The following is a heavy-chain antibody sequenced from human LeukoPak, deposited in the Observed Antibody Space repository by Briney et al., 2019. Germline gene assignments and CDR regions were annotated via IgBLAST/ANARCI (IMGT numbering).Heavy chain of an antibody. Sequence: PGGSLRLSCAASGFTFDDYAMHWVRQAPGKGLERVSLISWDGGSTYYADSVKGRFTISRDNSKNSLYLQMNSLRAEDTAVYYCASRDGYNLRETYYFDYWGQGTLVTVSS. V-gene: IGHV3-43D*03. CDR1: GFTFDDYA. J-gene: IGHJ4*02. CDR2: ISWDGGST. D-gene: IGHD5-24*01. CDR3: ASRDGYNLRETYYFDY.